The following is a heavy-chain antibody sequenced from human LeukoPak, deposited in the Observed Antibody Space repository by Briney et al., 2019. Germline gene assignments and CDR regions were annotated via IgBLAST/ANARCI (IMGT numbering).Heavy chain of an antibody. Sequence: GGSLRLSCAASGFTSDDYHMNWVRQAPGKGLEWVSFISSSGDTIYYADSVKGRFTISRDNAKNSLYLQMNSLRVEDTAVYYCARWDAFDIWGQGTTVTVSS. V-gene: IGHV3-48*04. CDR3: ARWDAFDI. J-gene: IGHJ3*02. CDR1: GFTSDDYH. CDR2: ISSSGDTI.